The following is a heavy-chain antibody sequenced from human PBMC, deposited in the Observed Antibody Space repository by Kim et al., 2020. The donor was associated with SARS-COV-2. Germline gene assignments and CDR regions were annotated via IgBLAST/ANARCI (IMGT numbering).Heavy chain of an antibody. V-gene: IGHV3-30*01. Sequence: GRFTSSRDNSKNTLYLRMNSLRAEDTAVYYCARNWVLGYCSGGSCFWFDYWGQGTLVTVSS. J-gene: IGHJ4*02. D-gene: IGHD2-15*01. CDR3: ARNWVLGYCSGGSCFWFDY.